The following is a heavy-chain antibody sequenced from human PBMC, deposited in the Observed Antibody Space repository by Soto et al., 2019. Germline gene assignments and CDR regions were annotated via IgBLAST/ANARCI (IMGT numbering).Heavy chain of an antibody. CDR2: ISAYNGNT. CDR3: ARSHVPYYYDSSGYLDY. D-gene: IGHD3-22*01. V-gene: IGHV1-18*01. J-gene: IGHJ4*02. Sequence: QVQLVQSGAEVKKPGASVKVSCKASGYTFTSYGISWVQQAPGQGLEWMGWISAYNGNTNYAQKLQGRVTMTTDTSTSTAYMELRSLRSDDTAVYYCARSHVPYYYDSSGYLDYWGQGTLVTVSS. CDR1: GYTFTSYG.